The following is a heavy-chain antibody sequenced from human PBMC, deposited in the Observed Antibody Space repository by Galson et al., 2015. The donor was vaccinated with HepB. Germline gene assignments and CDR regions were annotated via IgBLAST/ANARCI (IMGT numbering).Heavy chain of an antibody. CDR3: ARGTYDFWSGYYFDGMDV. Sequence: PALVKPTQTLTLTCTFSGFSLSTSGMCVSWIRQPPGKALEWLARIDWDDDKYYSTSLKTRLTISKDTSKNQVVLTMTNMDPVDTATYYYARGTYDFWSGYYFDGMDVWGQGTTATVSS. D-gene: IGHD3-3*01. CDR2: IDWDDDK. V-gene: IGHV2-70*11. J-gene: IGHJ6*02. CDR1: GFSLSTSGMC.